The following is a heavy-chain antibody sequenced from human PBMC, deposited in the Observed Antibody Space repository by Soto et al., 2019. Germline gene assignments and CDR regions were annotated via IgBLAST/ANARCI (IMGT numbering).Heavy chain of an antibody. J-gene: IGHJ5*02. CDR2: IYYSGST. D-gene: IGHD6-6*01. CDR1: GGSISSYY. V-gene: IGHV4-59*01. Sequence: SETLSLTCTVSGGSISSYYWSWIRQPPGKGLEWIGYIYYSGSTNYNPSLKTRVTISVDTSKNQFSLKLSSVTAADTAVYYCAALEYSSSSVNWFDPWGQGTLVTVSS. CDR3: AALEYSSSSVNWFDP.